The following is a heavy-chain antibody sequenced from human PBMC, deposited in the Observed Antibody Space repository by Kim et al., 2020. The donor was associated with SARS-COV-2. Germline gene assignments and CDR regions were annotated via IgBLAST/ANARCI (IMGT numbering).Heavy chain of an antibody. D-gene: IGHD3-3*01. J-gene: IGHJ6*01. CDR2: ISYDGSNQ. V-gene: IGHV3-30*18. Sequence: GGSLRLSCAASGFTFTNYGMHWVRQAPGKGLEWVAIISYDGSNQYYEDSLKGRFTISRDNSKNTLYLQINSLRPEDTAVYYCAKSGTTTVRFFYYY. CDR3: AKSGTTTVRFFYYY. CDR1: GFTFTNYG.